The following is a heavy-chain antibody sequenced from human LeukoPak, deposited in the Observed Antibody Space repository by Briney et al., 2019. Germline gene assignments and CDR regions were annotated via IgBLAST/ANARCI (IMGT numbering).Heavy chain of an antibody. D-gene: IGHD5-12*01. V-gene: IGHV4-34*01. J-gene: IGHJ4*02. CDR1: GGSFSGYY. CDR3: ARAPRGYSGYDYDY. Sequence: SETLSLTCAVYGGSFSGYYWSWIRQPPGKGLEWIGEINHSGSTNYNPSLKSRVTISVDTSKNQFSLKLSSVTAADTAVYYCARAPRGYSGYDYDYWGQGTLVTVSS. CDR2: INHSGST.